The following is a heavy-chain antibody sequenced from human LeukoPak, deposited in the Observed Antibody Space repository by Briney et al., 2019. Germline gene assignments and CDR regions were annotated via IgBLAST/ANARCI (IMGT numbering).Heavy chain of an antibody. J-gene: IGHJ6*03. D-gene: IGHD6-6*01. CDR1: GYTLTGYY. Sequence: RASVKVSCKASGYTLTGYYMHWVRQAPGQGLEWMGWINPNSGGTNYAQKFQGRVTMTRDTSISTAYMELSRLRSDDTAVYYCARGARSKYYYYYYYMDVWGKGTTVTVSS. V-gene: IGHV1-2*02. CDR2: INPNSGGT. CDR3: ARGARSKYYYYYYYMDV.